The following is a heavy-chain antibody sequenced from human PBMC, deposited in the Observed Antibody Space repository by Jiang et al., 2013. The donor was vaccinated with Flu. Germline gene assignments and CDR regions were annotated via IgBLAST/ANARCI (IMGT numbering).Heavy chain of an antibody. CDR3: AQAYCGGDCYSGGLAYYAFEY. J-gene: IGHJ4*02. CDR2: IIPFLGIP. CDR1: GDTFNSYT. V-gene: IGHV1-69*04. D-gene: IGHD2-21*02. Sequence: SGAEVKPPGSSVKVSCKAPGDTFNSYTISWVRQAPGQGLEWMGRIIPFLGIPNYAPNFQGRVTITADESTYTVYTDLSSLRSDDTAVYYCAQAYCGGDCYSGGLAYYAFEYWGQGTLVTVSS.